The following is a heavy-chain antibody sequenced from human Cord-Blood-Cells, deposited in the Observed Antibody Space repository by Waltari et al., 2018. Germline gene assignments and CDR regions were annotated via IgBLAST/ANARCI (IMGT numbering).Heavy chain of an antibody. CDR1: GFTFSSYG. Sequence: QVQLVESGGGVVQPGRSLRLSCAASGFTFSSYGMHWVRQAPGKGLEGVAVIWYDGSNKYYADSVKGRFTISRDNSKNTLYLQMNSLRAEDTAVYYCARGNDYGDYWGQGTLVTVSS. V-gene: IGHV3-33*01. CDR2: IWYDGSNK. J-gene: IGHJ4*02. CDR3: ARGNDYGDY.